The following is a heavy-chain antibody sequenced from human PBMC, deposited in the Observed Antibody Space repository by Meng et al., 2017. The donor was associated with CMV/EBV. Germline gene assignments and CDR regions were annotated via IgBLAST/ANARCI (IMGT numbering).Heavy chain of an antibody. D-gene: IGHD1-1*01. CDR1: GYRFSDHY. J-gene: IGHJ4*02. V-gene: IGHV1-2*02. Sequence: QLVQPGAEVKSPGASVQVSCQTSGYRFSDHYMHWVRQAPGQGLEWMGWIYPNSGGTHYAQKFQDRVTMTRDTSISTVYMELSRLTSDDTAVYYCVRDHNWGPDYWGQGTLVTVSS. CDR2: IYPNSGGT. CDR3: VRDHNWGPDY.